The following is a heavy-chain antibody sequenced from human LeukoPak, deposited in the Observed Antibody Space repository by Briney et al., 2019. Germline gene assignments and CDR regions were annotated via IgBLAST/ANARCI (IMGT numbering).Heavy chain of an antibody. CDR1: GFTFSGSA. CDR2: IRGKASSYST. Sequence: GGSLRLSCAASGFTFSGSAMHWVRQASGKGLEWVGRIRGKASSYSTAYAASVKGRFTISRDDSKNTAYLQMNSLKTEDTAVYFCAGDRGDDYIPGGAFDIWGQGTMVTVSS. V-gene: IGHV3-73*01. D-gene: IGHD3-16*01. J-gene: IGHJ3*02. CDR3: AGDRGDDYIPGGAFDI.